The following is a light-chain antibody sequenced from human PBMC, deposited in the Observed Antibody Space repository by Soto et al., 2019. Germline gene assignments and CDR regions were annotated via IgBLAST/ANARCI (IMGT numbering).Light chain of an antibody. Sequence: QSALTQPASVSGSPGQSITISCTGTSNDVGGYNYVSWYQQHPGKAPKLTIYDVSNRPSGVSNRFSGSKSGNTASLTISGLQAEDEADYYCSSYTSSSPWVFGGGTKLTVL. V-gene: IGLV2-14*01. J-gene: IGLJ3*02. CDR2: DVS. CDR1: SNDVGGYNY. CDR3: SSYTSSSPWV.